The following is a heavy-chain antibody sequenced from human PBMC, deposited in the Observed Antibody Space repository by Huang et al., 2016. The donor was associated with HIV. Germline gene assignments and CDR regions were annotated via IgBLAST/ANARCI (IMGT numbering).Heavy chain of an antibody. V-gene: IGHV3-30*18. CDR1: GFSFSNYG. D-gene: IGHD6-19*01. J-gene: IGHJ6*02. Sequence: QVQLVESGGGVVQPGRSLRLSCAASGFSFSNYGIHWVRQAPGKGLEWVAGKTYDGNKKYYDDTGKGGFTRSRDNSNNTLFLQMNSLRAEDTAVYYCGKEWTGSSGWFTLHYYYYGMDVWGQGTTVTVSS. CDR3: GKEWTGSSGWFTLHYYYYGMDV. CDR2: KTYDGNKK.